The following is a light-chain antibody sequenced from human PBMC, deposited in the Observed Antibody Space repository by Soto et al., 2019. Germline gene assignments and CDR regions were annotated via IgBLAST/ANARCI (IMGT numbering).Light chain of an antibody. J-gene: IGKJ1*01. V-gene: IGKV1-17*01. CDR1: LNISEE. Sequence: IQVTQSPSSLSASVGDRVTITCRASLNISEELDWYQQKPGKAPKRLIYDTTTLQSWAPSRFSADGSGTEFTLTITSMQSEDVATYFCLQHKSYPSTFGQGTKVE. CDR2: DTT. CDR3: LQHKSYPST.